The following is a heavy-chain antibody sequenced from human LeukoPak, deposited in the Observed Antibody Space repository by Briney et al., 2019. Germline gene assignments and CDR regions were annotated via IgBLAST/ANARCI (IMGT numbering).Heavy chain of an antibody. CDR1: GFTFSDYY. Sequence: KSGGSLRLSCAASGFTFSDYYMSWIRQAPGKGLEWVSYISSSGSTIYYADSVKGRFTISRDNAKNSLYLQMNSLRAEDTAVYYCARKPYSSSDYYMDVWGKGTTVTVSS. D-gene: IGHD6-6*01. V-gene: IGHV3-11*04. CDR2: ISSSGSTI. CDR3: ARKPYSSSDYYMDV. J-gene: IGHJ6*03.